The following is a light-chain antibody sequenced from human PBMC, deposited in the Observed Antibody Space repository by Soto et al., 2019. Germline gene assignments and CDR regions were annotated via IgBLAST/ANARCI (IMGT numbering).Light chain of an antibody. CDR3: QQYESVSPYT. J-gene: IGKJ2*01. CDR2: DAS. Sequence: DIQMTQSPSTLSAFVGDRVTITCRASQSVSSSLAWYQQKPGKAPKLLIYDASTLESGVPSRFSGSGYGTEFTLTINSLQPGDFATYYCQQYESVSPYTFGQGTRLEIK. CDR1: QSVSSS. V-gene: IGKV1-5*01.